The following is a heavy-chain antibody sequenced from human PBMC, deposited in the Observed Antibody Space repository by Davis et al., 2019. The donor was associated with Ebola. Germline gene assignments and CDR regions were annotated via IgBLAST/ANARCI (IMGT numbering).Heavy chain of an antibody. V-gene: IGHV4-34*01. CDR1: GGSFSGYY. J-gene: IGHJ6*04. D-gene: IGHD3-16*01. CDR3: ARGDDYPFYMDV. CDR2: INHSGST. Sequence: MPSETLSLTCAVYGGSFSGYYWSWIRQPPGKGLEWIGEINHSGSTNYNPSLKSRVTISVDTSKSQFSLKLSSVTAADTAVYYCARGDDYPFYMDVWGKGTTVTVSS.